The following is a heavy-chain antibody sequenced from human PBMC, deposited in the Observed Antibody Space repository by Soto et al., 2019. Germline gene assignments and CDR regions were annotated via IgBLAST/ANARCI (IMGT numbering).Heavy chain of an antibody. V-gene: IGHV1-3*01. Sequence: QVQLVQSGAEVKKPGASVKVSCKASGYTFTSYAMHWVRQAPGQRLEWMGWINAGNGNTKYSQKFQGRVTITRDTSASTAYMELSSVRSEDTAVYHSARGGDIVLMVYVNWFGPWGQGTLVTVSS. CDR3: ARGGDIVLMVYVNWFGP. CDR1: GYTFTSYA. CDR2: INAGNGNT. D-gene: IGHD2-8*01. J-gene: IGHJ5*02.